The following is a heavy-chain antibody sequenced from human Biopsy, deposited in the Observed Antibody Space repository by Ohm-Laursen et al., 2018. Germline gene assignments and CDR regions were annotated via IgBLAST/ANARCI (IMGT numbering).Heavy chain of an antibody. CDR3: ARATNSTGWPYYYFYGMDV. CDR1: GASISDYY. J-gene: IGHJ6*02. CDR2: IYYSGCT. D-gene: IGHD2/OR15-2a*01. Sequence: TLSLTCTVPGASISDYYCVWIRQTPGKGLEWIGYIYYSGCTNYNPSLKSRVTISVDTSKNQFSLRLNSVTAADTAVYYCARATNSTGWPYYYFYGMDVWGQGTTVTVSS. V-gene: IGHV4-59*01.